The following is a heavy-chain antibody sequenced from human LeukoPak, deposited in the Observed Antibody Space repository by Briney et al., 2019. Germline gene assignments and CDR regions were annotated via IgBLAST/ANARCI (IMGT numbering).Heavy chain of an antibody. J-gene: IGHJ5*02. CDR1: GGTFSSYA. V-gene: IGHV1-69*13. Sequence: GASVKVSCKASGGTFSSYAISWVRQAPGQGLEWMGGIIPIFGTANYAQKFQGRVTITADESTSTAYMELSSLRSEDTAVYYCARFTGIVVVPAANWFDPWGQGTLVTVSS. D-gene: IGHD2-2*01. CDR2: IIPIFGTA. CDR3: ARFTGIVVVPAANWFDP.